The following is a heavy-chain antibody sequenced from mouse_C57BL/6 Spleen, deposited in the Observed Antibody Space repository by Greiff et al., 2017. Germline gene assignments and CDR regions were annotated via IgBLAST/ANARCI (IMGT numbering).Heavy chain of an antibody. CDR1: GYSFTDYN. J-gene: IGHJ1*03. V-gene: IGHV1-39*01. Sequence: VQLKESGPELVKPGASVKISCKASGYSFTDYNMNWVKQSNGKSLEWIGVINPNYGTTSYNQKFKGKATLTVDQSSSTAYMQLNSLTSEDSAVYYCASPRTYGSSSYWYFDVWGTGTTVTVSS. CDR2: INPNYGTT. D-gene: IGHD1-1*01. CDR3: ASPRTYGSSSYWYFDV.